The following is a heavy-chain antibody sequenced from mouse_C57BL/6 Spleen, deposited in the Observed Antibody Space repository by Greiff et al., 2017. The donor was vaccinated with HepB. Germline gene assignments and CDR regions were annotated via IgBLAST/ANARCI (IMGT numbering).Heavy chain of an antibody. CDR3: AGPDGAMDY. V-gene: IGHV1-26*01. Sequence: EVQLQQSGPELVKPGASVKISCKASRYTFTDYYMNWVKQSHGKSLEWIGDINPNNGGTSYNQKFKGKATLTVDKSSSTAYMELRSLTSEDSAVYYCAGPDGAMDYWGQGTSVTVSS. J-gene: IGHJ4*01. CDR1: RYTFTDYY. CDR2: INPNNGGT.